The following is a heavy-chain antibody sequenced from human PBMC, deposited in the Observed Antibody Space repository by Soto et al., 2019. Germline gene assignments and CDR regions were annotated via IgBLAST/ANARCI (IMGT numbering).Heavy chain of an antibody. CDR1: GDTFMSYG. D-gene: IGHD2-15*01. CDR2: ISAYYDKT. V-gene: IGHV1-18*01. CDR3: ARGPQDDYYFVH. Sequence: ASVKVSCKTSGDTFMSYGITWVRQAPGQGLEWMGWISAYYDKTNYAHQLQGRVTVTTDTSPSTAYMDPRSLTSDDPAVYSCARGPQDDYYFVHWGQGXLATVSS. J-gene: IGHJ4*02.